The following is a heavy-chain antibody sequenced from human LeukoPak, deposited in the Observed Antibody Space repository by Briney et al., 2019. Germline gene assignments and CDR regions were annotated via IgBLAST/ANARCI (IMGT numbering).Heavy chain of an antibody. Sequence: SETLSLTCTVSGASLTPYFWNWIRQPPGKGLEWIGYMFDSGSTNYNPSLKSRVTISANRSMNQFSLKLSSVTAADTAVYYCATGTGYCSGGSCYDYWGQGTLVTVSS. CDR1: GASLTPYF. CDR3: ATGTGYCSGGSCYDY. V-gene: IGHV4-59*12. CDR2: MFDSGST. J-gene: IGHJ4*02. D-gene: IGHD2-15*01.